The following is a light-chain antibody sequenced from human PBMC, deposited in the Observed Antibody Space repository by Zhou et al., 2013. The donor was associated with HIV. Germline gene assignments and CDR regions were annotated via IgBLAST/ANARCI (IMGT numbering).Light chain of an antibody. CDR1: QGIGNS. Sequence: DIQLTQSPSFLSASVGDRVSFSCRASQGIGNSLAWFQQKPGQAPNLLLYEASRLESGVPSRFSGRRSGTDYTLTINSLQPEDFATYYCQQYYRFPHTFGQGTKLEIK. V-gene: IGKV1-NL1*01. CDR3: QQYYRFPHT. CDR2: EAS. J-gene: IGKJ2*01.